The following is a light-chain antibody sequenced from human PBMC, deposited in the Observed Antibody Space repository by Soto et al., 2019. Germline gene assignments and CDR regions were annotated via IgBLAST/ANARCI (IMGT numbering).Light chain of an antibody. CDR2: EVT. V-gene: IGLV2-14*01. J-gene: IGLJ1*01. CDR1: NTDVGGYNY. Sequence: QSVLTQPASVSGSPGQSITVSCTGTNTDVGGYNYVSWYQQHPGKAPKLMIYEVTNRPSGVSNRFSGSKSGNTASLTISGLQAEDEADYYCSSYTSRSTLVFGTGTQLTVL. CDR3: SSYTSRSTLV.